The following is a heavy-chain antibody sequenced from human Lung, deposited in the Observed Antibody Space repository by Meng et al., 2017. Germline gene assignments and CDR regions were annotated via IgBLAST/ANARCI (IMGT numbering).Heavy chain of an antibody. J-gene: IGHJ4*02. CDR2: IDPGNGNR. V-gene: IGHV1-18*01. Sequence: QDHLEQAGGEVKKPGAAGKVSCKASGYTFTTYGISWLRQAPGQGLEWMGWIDPGNGNRDFAEKFQDRLTMSNDTSSSTVYMELTRLTSDDTAVYYCARDRQWLFDYWGQGALVTVSS. CDR3: ARDRQWLFDY. D-gene: IGHD6-19*01. CDR1: GYTFTTYG.